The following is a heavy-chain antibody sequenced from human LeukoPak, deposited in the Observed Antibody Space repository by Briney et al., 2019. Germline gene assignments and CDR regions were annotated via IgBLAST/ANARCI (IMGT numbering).Heavy chain of an antibody. CDR1: GFTFNSSG. V-gene: IGHV3-33*01. D-gene: IGHD2-2*01. J-gene: IGHJ6*02. Sequence: GGSLRLSCAASGFTFNSSGMQWVRQAPGKGLEWVAIICYDGSNKYYADSVKGRFTISRDNSKNTLYLQMNSLRAEDTAVYYCARGGYCSSTSCSRYYYYGMDVWGQGTTVTVSS. CDR2: ICYDGSNK. CDR3: ARGGYCSSTSCSRYYYYGMDV.